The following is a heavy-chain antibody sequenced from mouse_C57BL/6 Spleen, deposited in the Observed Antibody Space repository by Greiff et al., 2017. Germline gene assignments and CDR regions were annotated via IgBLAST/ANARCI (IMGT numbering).Heavy chain of an antibody. Sequence: EVQLVESGPGLVKPSQSLSLTCSVTGYSITSGYYWNWIRQFPGNKLEWMGYISYDGSNNYNPSLKNRISITRDTSKNQFFLKLNSVTTEDTATYYCAGEGFAYWGQGTLVTVSA. V-gene: IGHV3-6*01. J-gene: IGHJ3*01. CDR2: ISYDGSN. CDR1: GYSITSGYY. CDR3: AGEGFAY.